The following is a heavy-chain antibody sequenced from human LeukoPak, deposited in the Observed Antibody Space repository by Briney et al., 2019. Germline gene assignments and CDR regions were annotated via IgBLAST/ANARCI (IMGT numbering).Heavy chain of an antibody. CDR1: GGSISSSSYY. V-gene: IGHV4-39*07. D-gene: IGHD1-26*01. Sequence: SETLSLTCTVSGGSISSSSYYWGWIRQPPGKGLEWIGSIYYSGSTYYNPSLKSRVTISVDTSKNQFSLKLSSVTAADTAVYYCARDSNGDYEWELPGYYYYDMDVWGQGTTVTVSS. CDR3: ARDSNGDYEWELPGYYYYDMDV. CDR2: IYYSGST. J-gene: IGHJ6*02.